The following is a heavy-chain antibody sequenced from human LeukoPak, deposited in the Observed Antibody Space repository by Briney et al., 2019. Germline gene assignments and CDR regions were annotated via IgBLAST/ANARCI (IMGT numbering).Heavy chain of an antibody. D-gene: IGHD6-6*01. Sequence: SLRLSCAASGFTFSSYAMHWVRQAPGKGLEWVAVISYDGSNKYYADSVKGRFTISRDNSKNTLYLQMNSLRAEDTAVYYCARDPSSSSFRLVGYYYGMDVWGQGTTVTVSS. CDR2: ISYDGSNK. V-gene: IGHV3-30-3*01. CDR3: ARDPSSSSFRLVGYYYGMDV. J-gene: IGHJ6*02. CDR1: GFTFSSYA.